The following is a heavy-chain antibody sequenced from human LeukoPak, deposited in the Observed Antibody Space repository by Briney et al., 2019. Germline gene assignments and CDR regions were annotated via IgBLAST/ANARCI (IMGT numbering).Heavy chain of an antibody. CDR2: IGGSDTNV. V-gene: IGHV3-48*04. Sequence: GGSLRLSCEASGFDFNTYSMNWVRQAPGKGLEWVSYIGGSDTNVYYADSVKGRFTISRDNAKNSLYLQMNSLRAEDTAVYYCARDVRVYDFWSGYPHWGQGTLVTVSS. CDR3: ARDVRVYDFWSGYPH. CDR1: GFDFNTYS. J-gene: IGHJ4*02. D-gene: IGHD3-3*01.